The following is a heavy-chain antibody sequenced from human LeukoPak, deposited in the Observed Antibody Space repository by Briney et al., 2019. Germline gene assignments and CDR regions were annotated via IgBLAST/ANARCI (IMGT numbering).Heavy chain of an antibody. Sequence: GGSLRLSCAASGFTFSTYNMNWVRQAPGKGLEWVSFISSDSRIIYYADSVKGRFTVSRDNAKNSLYLQMNSLTDDDTAVYYCARNPAGIGDYWGQGTLVTVSS. J-gene: IGHJ4*02. D-gene: IGHD1-26*01. CDR1: GFTFSTYN. CDR2: ISSDSRII. V-gene: IGHV3-48*02. CDR3: ARNPAGIGDY.